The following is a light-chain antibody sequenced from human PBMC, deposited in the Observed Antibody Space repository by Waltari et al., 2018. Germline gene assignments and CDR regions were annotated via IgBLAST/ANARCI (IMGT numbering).Light chain of an antibody. CDR1: NIGGKT. CDR3: QVWEGSSDHYV. Sequence: SYVLTQPASVSVAPGKTARITCEGNNIGGKTVHWYQLRPGQAPVLVVHDDSDRPSGIPERFSGSNSGNTATLTISGVEVGDEGDYYFQVWEGSSDHYVFGTGTAVSV. J-gene: IGLJ1*01. V-gene: IGLV3-21*03. CDR2: DDS.